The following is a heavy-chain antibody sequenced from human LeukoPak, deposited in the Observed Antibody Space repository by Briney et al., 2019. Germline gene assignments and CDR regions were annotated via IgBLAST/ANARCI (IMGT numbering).Heavy chain of an antibody. CDR2: ISAYNGNT. CDR3: ARGNGHTAMVLPGDY. J-gene: IGHJ4*02. CDR1: GYTFTNYG. V-gene: IGHV1-18*04. D-gene: IGHD5-18*01. Sequence: ASVKVSCKASGYTFTNYGISWVRQAPGQGREGMGWISAYNGNTNYAQKLQGRVTMTTDTSTSTAYMELRSLRSDDTAVYYCARGNGHTAMVLPGDYWGQGTLVTVSS.